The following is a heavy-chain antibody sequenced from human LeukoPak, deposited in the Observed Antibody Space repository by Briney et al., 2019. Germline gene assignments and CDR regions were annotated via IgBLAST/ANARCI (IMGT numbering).Heavy chain of an antibody. CDR3: ARVNQLPPYYYYGMDV. D-gene: IGHD2-2*01. CDR2: IYYSGST. CDR1: GGSISSGGYY. V-gene: IGHV4-31*03. Sequence: SQTLSLTCTVSGGSISSGGYYWSWIRQHPGKGLEWIGYIYYSGSTYYNPSLKSRVTISVDTSKNQFSLKLSSVTAADTAVYYCARVNQLPPYYYYGMDVWGQGTTVTVS. J-gene: IGHJ6*02.